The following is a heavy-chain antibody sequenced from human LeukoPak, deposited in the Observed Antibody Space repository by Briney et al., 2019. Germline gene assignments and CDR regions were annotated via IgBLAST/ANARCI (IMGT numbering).Heavy chain of an antibody. V-gene: IGHV1-2*02. CDR2: INPNSGGT. Sequence: GASVKVSCKASGYTFTGYYMHWVRQAPGQGLEWMGWINPNSGGTNYAQKFQGRVTITRNTSISTAYMELSSLRSEDTAVYYCARPGGGSGSYYKDNWFDPWGQGTLVTVSS. CDR1: GYTFTGYY. CDR3: ARPGGGSGSYYKDNWFDP. D-gene: IGHD3-10*01. J-gene: IGHJ5*02.